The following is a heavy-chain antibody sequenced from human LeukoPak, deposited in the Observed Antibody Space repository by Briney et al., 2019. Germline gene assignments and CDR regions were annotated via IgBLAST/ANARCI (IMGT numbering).Heavy chain of an antibody. D-gene: IGHD2-15*01. CDR2: MNPNSGNT. CDR3: ARGLGCSGGSCYSSYYYYYMDV. V-gene: IGHV1-8*03. J-gene: IGHJ6*03. Sequence: ASVKVSCKASGYTFTSHDINWVRQATGQGLEWMGWMNPNSGNTGYAQKFQGRVTITRNTSISTAYMELSSLRSEDTAVYYCARGLGCSGGSCYSSYYYYYMDVWGKGTTVTVSS. CDR1: GYTFTSHD.